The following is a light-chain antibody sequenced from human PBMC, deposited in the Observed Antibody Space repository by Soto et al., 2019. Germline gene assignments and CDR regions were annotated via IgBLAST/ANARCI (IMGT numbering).Light chain of an antibody. CDR3: QQRNIWPPVT. CDR1: PSVTNY. V-gene: IGKV3-11*01. J-gene: IGKJ5*01. CDR2: GPF. Sequence: EIVLTQSPATLSLSPGERSTLSCMAIPSVTNYLAWYQQKPCQAPRLLIYGPFNRATGIPARFSGSGSGTDFTLTISSLEHEDFAVYYCQQRNIWPPVTFGQGTRLEIK.